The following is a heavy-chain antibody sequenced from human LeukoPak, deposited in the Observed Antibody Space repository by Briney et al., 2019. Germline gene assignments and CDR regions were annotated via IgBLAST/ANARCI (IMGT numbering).Heavy chain of an antibody. V-gene: IGHV3-23*01. J-gene: IGHJ4*02. CDR3: AKLSWDYDSSGYPD. Sequence: PGGSLRLSCAASGFTFSNFGMNWVRQAPGKGLQWVSGIGPGGDNKYYADSLEGRFTISRDNSKNTVYLQMNSLRAEDTAVYYCAKLSWDYDSSGYPDWGQGTLVTVSS. D-gene: IGHD3-22*01. CDR1: GFTFSNFG. CDR2: IGPGGDNK.